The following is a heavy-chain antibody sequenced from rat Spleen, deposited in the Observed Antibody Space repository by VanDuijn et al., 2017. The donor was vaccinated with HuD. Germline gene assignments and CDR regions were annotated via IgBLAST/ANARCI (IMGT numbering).Heavy chain of an antibody. CDR3: TTEPGYNSYFAY. Sequence: EVQLVESGGGLVQPGRSMKLSCAASGFTFSDYYMAWVRQAPTKGLEWVATISYNGVSTYYRDSVKGRFTISRDNAKSSLYLQMDSLRSEDTATYYCTTEPGYNSYFAYWGQGVMVTVSS. J-gene: IGHJ2*01. CDR2: ISYNGVST. D-gene: IGHD1-4*01. CDR1: GFTFSDYY. V-gene: IGHV5-20*01.